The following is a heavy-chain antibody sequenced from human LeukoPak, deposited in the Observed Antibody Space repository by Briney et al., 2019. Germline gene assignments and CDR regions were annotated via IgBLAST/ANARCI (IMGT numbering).Heavy chain of an antibody. CDR1: GFTFSSYG. CDR2: IWYDGSNK. D-gene: IGHD3-3*01. V-gene: IGHV3-33*01. J-gene: IGHJ4*02. CDR3: ARDPHDFWSGYFDY. Sequence: GGSLRLSCEASGFTFSSYGMHWVRQAPGKGLEWVAVIWYDGSNKYYADSVKGRFTISRDNSKNTLYLQMNSLRAEDTAVYYCARDPHDFWSGYFDYWGQGTLVTVSS.